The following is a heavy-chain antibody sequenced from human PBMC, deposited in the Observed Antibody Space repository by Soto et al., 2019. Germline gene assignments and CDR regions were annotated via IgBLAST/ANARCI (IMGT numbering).Heavy chain of an antibody. CDR2: FDPEDGET. CDR1: GYTLTELS. J-gene: IGHJ6*02. D-gene: IGHD6-19*01. V-gene: IGHV1-24*01. Sequence: VASAKVSCKVSGYTLTELSMHWVRQAPGKGLEWMGGFDPEDGETIYAQKFQGRVTMTEDTSTDTAYMELSSLRSEDTAVYYCATDLTVAGRNYYYYYGMDVWGQGTTVTVSS. CDR3: ATDLTVAGRNYYYYYGMDV.